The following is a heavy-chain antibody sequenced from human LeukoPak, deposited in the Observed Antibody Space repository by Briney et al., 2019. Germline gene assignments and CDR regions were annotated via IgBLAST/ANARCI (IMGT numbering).Heavy chain of an antibody. V-gene: IGHV3-23*01. CDR2: ISNKGGET. CDR3: AGLYYYGSGSYDY. D-gene: IGHD3-10*01. CDR1: GFTFSDYW. J-gene: IGHJ4*02. Sequence: GGSLRLSCAASGFTFSDYWMSWVRQAPGKGLEWVSSISNKGGETYYADSVNGRFTISRDNSKNTLFVQMNNLRAEDTAVYYCAGLYYYGSGSYDYWGQGTLVTVSS.